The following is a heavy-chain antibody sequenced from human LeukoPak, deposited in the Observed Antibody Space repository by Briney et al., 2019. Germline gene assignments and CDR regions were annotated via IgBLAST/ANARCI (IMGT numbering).Heavy chain of an antibody. CDR3: ARAFSTAAFDY. J-gene: IGHJ4*02. Sequence: GGSLRLSCAASGFLFSSYGMHWVRQTPGKGLEWVAFIQYDGSNQYYAESVKGQFTISRDNSKNTLYLQMNSLRAEDTAVYYCARAFSTAAFDYWGQGTLVTVSS. CDR2: IQYDGSNQ. CDR1: GFLFSSYG. D-gene: IGHD3/OR15-3a*01. V-gene: IGHV3-30*02.